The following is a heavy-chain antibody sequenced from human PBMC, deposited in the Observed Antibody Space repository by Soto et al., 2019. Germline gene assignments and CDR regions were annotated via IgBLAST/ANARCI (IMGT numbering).Heavy chain of an antibody. CDR2: IYYSGSI. CDR3: ARGYSSFPYYMDV. J-gene: IGHJ6*03. Sequence: SETLSLTCTVSGGSISSYYWSWIRQPPGKGLEWIGYIYYSGSINYNPSLKSRVTISVDTSKNQFSLKLSSVTAADTAVYYCARGYSSFPYYMDVWGKGTTVTVSS. V-gene: IGHV4-59*01. D-gene: IGHD6-13*01. CDR1: GGSISSYY.